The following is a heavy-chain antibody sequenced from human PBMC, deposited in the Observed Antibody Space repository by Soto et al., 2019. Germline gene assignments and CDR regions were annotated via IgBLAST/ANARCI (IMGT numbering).Heavy chain of an antibody. CDR1: GYTFTSYG. J-gene: IGHJ4*02. CDR2: ISAYNGNT. Sequence: QVQLVQSGAEVKKPGASVKVSCKASGYTFTSYGISWVRQAPGQGLEWMGWISAYNGNTTYAQKPQGRVTMTTDPSTSKAYRELRSLRSDDTAVYYCAGDPCGGDCYQLFDYWGQGTLVTVSS. D-gene: IGHD2-21*02. CDR3: AGDPCGGDCYQLFDY. V-gene: IGHV1-18*01.